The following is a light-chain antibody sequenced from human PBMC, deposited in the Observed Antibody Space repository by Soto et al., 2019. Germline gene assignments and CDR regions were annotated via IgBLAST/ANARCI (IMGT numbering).Light chain of an antibody. CDR3: QQYSSSPPEFT. J-gene: IGKJ3*01. V-gene: IGKV3-20*01. CDR1: QSISSNY. CDR2: GAS. Sequence: EIVLTQSPGTLSLSPGERATLSCRASQSISSNYLAWYQQRPGQAPRLLVFGASYRASGIPDMFSGSGSGTDFTLTISRLEPEDFAVYYCQQYSSSPPEFTFGPVTRVESK.